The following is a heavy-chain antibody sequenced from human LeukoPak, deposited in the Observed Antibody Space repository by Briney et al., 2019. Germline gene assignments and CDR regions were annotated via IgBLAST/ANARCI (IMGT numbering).Heavy chain of an antibody. V-gene: IGHV1-69*13. Sequence: SVMVSCKASGGTFSSYAISWVRQAPGQGLEWMGGIIPIFGTANYAQKFQGRVTITADESTSTAYMELSSLRSEDTAVYYCARVHRGDDFWSGYYTWGQGTLVTVSS. CDR1: GGTFSSYA. J-gene: IGHJ5*02. CDR2: IIPIFGTA. CDR3: ARVHRGDDFWSGYYT. D-gene: IGHD3-3*01.